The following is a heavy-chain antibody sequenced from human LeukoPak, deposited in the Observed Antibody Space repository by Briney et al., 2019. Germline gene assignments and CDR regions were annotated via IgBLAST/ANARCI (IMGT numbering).Heavy chain of an antibody. CDR3: ELARYSYGTYFDY. CDR2: INHSGRT. V-gene: IGHV4-34*01. D-gene: IGHD5-18*01. J-gene: IGHJ4*02. Sequence: SETLSLTCAVYRGSFSGYYWSWIRQPPGKGLEWIGEINHSGRTNYNPSLKSRVTISVDTSQNQFSLTLTAVTAADTAVYYCELARYSYGTYFDYWGQGSLVTVSS. CDR1: RGSFSGYY.